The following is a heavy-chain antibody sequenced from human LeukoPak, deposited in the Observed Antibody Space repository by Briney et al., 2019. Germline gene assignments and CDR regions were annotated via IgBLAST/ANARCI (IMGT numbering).Heavy chain of an antibody. Sequence: PGGSLRLSCAASGFTFSSYWMSWVRHAPGKGLEWVANIKQDGSEKYYVDSVKGRFTISRDNAKNSLYLQMNSLRAEDTAVYYCARSYSYGYFDYWGQGTLVTVSS. V-gene: IGHV3-7*01. CDR3: ARSYSYGYFDY. J-gene: IGHJ4*02. D-gene: IGHD5-18*01. CDR2: IKQDGSEK. CDR1: GFTFSSYW.